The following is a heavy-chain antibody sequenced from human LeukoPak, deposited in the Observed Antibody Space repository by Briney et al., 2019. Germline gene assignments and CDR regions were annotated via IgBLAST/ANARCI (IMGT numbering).Heavy chain of an antibody. CDR1: GFTFSSYA. Sequence: GGSLRLSCAASGFTFSSYAMHWVRQAPGKGLERVAVISYDGSNKYYADSVKGRFTISRDNSKITLYLQMNSLRAEDTAVYYCAREPVLLWFGEHQYYFDYWGQGTLVTVSS. V-gene: IGHV3-30*04. J-gene: IGHJ4*02. CDR3: AREPVLLWFGEHQYYFDY. D-gene: IGHD3-10*01. CDR2: ISYDGSNK.